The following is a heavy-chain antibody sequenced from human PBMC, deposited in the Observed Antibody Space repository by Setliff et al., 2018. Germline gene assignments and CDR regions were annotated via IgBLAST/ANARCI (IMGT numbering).Heavy chain of an antibody. Sequence: GESLKISCKVSGNGFTDLWIAWVRQTPGKGLEWMGIIHPADYDTRYSPSLQGQVTFSADRSISTAHLQWDSLKASDTAMYYCARGYDSGGWNYWGQGTLGTVS. D-gene: IGHD3-22*01. CDR2: IHPADYDT. V-gene: IGHV5-51*01. CDR1: GNGFTDLW. CDR3: ARGYDSGGWNY. J-gene: IGHJ4*02.